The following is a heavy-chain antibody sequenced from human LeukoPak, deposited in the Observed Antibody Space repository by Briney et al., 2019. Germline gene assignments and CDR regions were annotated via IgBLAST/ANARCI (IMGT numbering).Heavy chain of an antibody. CDR2: ISWNSGSI. Sequence: GGSLRLSCAASGFTFDDYAMHWLRQAPGKGLEWVSGISWNSGSIGYADSVKGRFTISRDNAKNSLYLQMNSLRAEYTALYYCAKVDSVVPPYYFDYWGQGTLVTVSS. D-gene: IGHD4-23*01. CDR1: GFTFDDYA. CDR3: AKVDSVVPPYYFDY. J-gene: IGHJ4*02. V-gene: IGHV3-9*01.